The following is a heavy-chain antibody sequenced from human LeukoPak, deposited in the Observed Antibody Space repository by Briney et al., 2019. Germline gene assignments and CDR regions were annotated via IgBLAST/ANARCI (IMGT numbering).Heavy chain of an antibody. CDR1: VFTFSSYG. CDR3: AKGIAAAGTGGY. J-gene: IGHJ4*02. V-gene: IGHV3-30*02. CDR2: IRYDGSNK. Sequence: GGSLRLSCAASVFTFSSYGMHWVRQAPGQGLEWVAFIRYDGSNKYYADSVKGRFTISRDNSKNTLYLQMNSLRAEDTAVYYCAKGIAAAGTGGYWGQGTLVTVSS. D-gene: IGHD6-13*01.